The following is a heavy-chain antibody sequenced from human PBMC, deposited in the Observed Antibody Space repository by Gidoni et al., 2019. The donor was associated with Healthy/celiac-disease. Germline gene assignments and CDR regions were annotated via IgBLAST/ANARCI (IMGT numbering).Heavy chain of an antibody. D-gene: IGHD2-21*02. CDR3: ARLSHQVTGGAFDI. Sequence: EVPLVESGGVLVQPGGSLRLSCAASGFTFSSYWMSWVRQAPGKGLEWVANIKQDGREKYYVDSVKGRFTISRDNAKNSLYLQMNSLRAEDTAVYYCARLSHQVTGGAFDIWGQGTMVTVSS. V-gene: IGHV3-7*03. J-gene: IGHJ3*02. CDR1: GFTFSSYW. CDR2: IKQDGREK.